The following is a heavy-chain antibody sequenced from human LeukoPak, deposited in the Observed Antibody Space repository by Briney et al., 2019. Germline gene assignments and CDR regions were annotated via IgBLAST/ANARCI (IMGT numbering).Heavy chain of an antibody. CDR1: VASINTYY. V-gene: IGHV4-4*07. CDR3: ARDPFRSSFDP. D-gene: IGHD6-13*01. CDR2: IHKRVGS. Sequence: PSETLSLTCTVSVASINTYYWTWIRQSAGKGLEWIGHIHKRVGSNYNPSLNSRVTMSMDTSKNQFSLRMTSATAADTAVYFCARDPFRSSFDPWGQGILVTVSS. J-gene: IGHJ5*02.